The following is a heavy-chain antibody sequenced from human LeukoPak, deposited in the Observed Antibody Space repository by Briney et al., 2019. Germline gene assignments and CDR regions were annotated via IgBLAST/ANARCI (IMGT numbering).Heavy chain of an antibody. D-gene: IGHD3-22*01. CDR3: ASVYDSSGYYPF. CDR1: GGSISSYY. Sequence: SETLSLTCTVSGGSISSYYWSWIRQPPGKGLEWIGYIHSSGSTHYNPSLKSRVTISVDTSKNQFSLKLSSVTAADTAVYYCASVYDSSGYYPFWGQGTLVTVSS. CDR2: IHSSGST. J-gene: IGHJ4*02. V-gene: IGHV4-59*12.